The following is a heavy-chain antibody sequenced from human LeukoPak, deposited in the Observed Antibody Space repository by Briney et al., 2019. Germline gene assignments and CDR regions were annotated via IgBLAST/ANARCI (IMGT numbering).Heavy chain of an antibody. CDR2: INPNSGGT. D-gene: IGHD6-19*01. CDR3: ARVRMAVGSTSFYYYGMDV. CDR1: VYTVTAHY. Sequence: ASVRVSYTASVYTVTAHYMHRVRQAPGQGPEGLGWINPNSGGTIYAQNFQGRVTMTSDTSISTAYMELSRLRSDDTAVYYCARVRMAVGSTSFYYYGMDVWGQGTTVTVSS. J-gene: IGHJ6*02. V-gene: IGHV1-2*02.